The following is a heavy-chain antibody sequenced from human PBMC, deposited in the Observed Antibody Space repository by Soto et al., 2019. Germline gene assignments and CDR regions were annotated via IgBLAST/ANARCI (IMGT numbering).Heavy chain of an antibody. CDR3: ARLGGKEQQPLPGTYYYYYGMDV. CDR2: ISSSSSYI. V-gene: IGHV3-21*01. CDR1: GFTFSSYS. Sequence: GGSLRLSCAASGFTFSSYSMNWVRQAPGKGLEWVSSISSSSSYIYYADSVKGRFTISRDNAKNSLYLQMNSLRAEDTAVYYCARLGGKEQQPLPGTYYYYYGMDVWGQGTTVTVS. D-gene: IGHD6-13*01. J-gene: IGHJ6*02.